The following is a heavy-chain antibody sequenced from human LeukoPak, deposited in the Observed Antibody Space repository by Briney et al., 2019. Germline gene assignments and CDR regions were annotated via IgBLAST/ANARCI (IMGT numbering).Heavy chain of an antibody. D-gene: IGHD6-13*01. Sequence: GRSLRLSCAASGFTFNTYGMHWVRQAPGKGLEWVAVISYDGRNKYYAGSVKGRFTISRDNSKNTLYLQMNSLGAEDTAVYYCAKDLEVAAAGTWGSIDYWGQGTLVTVSS. J-gene: IGHJ4*02. CDR1: GFTFNTYG. CDR2: ISYDGRNK. CDR3: AKDLEVAAAGTWGSIDY. V-gene: IGHV3-30*18.